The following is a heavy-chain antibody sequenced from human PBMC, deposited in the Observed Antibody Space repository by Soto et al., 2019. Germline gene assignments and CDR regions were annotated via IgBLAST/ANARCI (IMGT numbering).Heavy chain of an antibody. Sequence: QVHLVQSGAEVKKPGSSVKVSCKASGGTFSTSAINWVRQAPGQGPGWMGNIIPIFGTAACAQKFQGIFTMTADEAPSAAYMELRSLRSEDMAVYYCAGGNECGGNSDAVDIRREVTVVTV. D-gene: IGHD1-26*01. CDR3: AGGNECGGNSDAVDI. CDR2: IIPIFGTA. CDR1: GGTFSTSA. J-gene: IGHJ3*02. V-gene: IGHV1-69*15.